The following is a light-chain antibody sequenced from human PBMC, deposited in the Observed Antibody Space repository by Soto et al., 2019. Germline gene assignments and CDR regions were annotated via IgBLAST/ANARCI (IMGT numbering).Light chain of an antibody. V-gene: IGLV2-14*01. CDR3: TSYTSSSTLV. Sequence: QSALTQPASVSGSPGQSITISCTGTNSDVGGNNYVSWYQQHPGKAPKLMIYDVSNRPSGVSNRFSGSKSGNTASLTISGLQAEDEADYYCTSYTSSSTLVFGGGTKLTVL. J-gene: IGLJ2*01. CDR1: NSDVGGNNY. CDR2: DVS.